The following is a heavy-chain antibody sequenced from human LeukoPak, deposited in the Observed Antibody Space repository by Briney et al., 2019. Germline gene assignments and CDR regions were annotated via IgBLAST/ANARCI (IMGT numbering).Heavy chain of an antibody. V-gene: IGHV3-7*04. D-gene: IGHD4-17*01. CDR2: IKQDGSEK. J-gene: IGHJ4*02. CDR1: GFTFSSYW. CDR3: ARRGKMTPVTTGYGY. Sequence: GGSLRVSCAASGFTFSSYWMSWVRQAPGNGLEWVANIKQDGSEKYYVDSVKGRFIISRDNAKNSLYLQMNSLRAEDTAVYYCARRGKMTPVTTGYGYWGQGTLVTVSS.